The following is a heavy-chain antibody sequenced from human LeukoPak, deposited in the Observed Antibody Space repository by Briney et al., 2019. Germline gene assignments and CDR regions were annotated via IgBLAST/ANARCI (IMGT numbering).Heavy chain of an antibody. Sequence: PGRSLRLSCAASGFIFSSYAMHWVRQAPGKGLEWVAVISYDGSNKYYADSVKGRFTISRDNSKNTLYLQMNSLRAEDTAVYYCARAGGGYYDYYFDYWGQGTLVTVSS. J-gene: IGHJ4*02. CDR2: ISYDGSNK. CDR1: GFIFSSYA. V-gene: IGHV3-30-3*01. D-gene: IGHD3-22*01. CDR3: ARAGGGYYDYYFDY.